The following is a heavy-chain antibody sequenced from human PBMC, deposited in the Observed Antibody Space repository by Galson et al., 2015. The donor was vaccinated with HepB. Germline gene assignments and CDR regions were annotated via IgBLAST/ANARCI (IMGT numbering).Heavy chain of an antibody. D-gene: IGHD3-10*01. J-gene: IGHJ4*02. Sequence: QSGAEVKKPGESLKISCKGSGYNFPRYWIAWVRQMPGKGLEWMGIIYPGDSDTRYSPSFQGQVTISADKSTTTAYLHWSSLKASDSAMYYCARHEGTYGSGYYYSDYWGQGTLITVSS. CDR2: IYPGDSDT. V-gene: IGHV5-51*01. CDR3: ARHEGTYGSGYYYSDY. CDR1: GYNFPRYW.